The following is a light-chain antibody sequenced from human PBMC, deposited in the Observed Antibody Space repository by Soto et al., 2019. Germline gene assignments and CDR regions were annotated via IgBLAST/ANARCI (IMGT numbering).Light chain of an antibody. V-gene: IGKV3-20*01. Sequence: EIVLTQSPGTLSLSQGESATCSCRASQSVNLHYLAWYQQKPGQAPRLLIYGASSRATGIPDRFSGSGSGTEFTLTVSRLEHEDFAVYFCQQYGRSPFTFGPGTKVDIK. J-gene: IGKJ3*01. CDR1: QSVNLHY. CDR2: GAS. CDR3: QQYGRSPFT.